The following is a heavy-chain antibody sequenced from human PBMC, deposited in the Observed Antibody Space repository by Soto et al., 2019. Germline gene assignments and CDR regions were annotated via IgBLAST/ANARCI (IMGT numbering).Heavy chain of an antibody. CDR2: INSDGRST. J-gene: IGHJ3*02. D-gene: IGHD2-21*02. V-gene: IGHV3-74*01. Sequence: GGSLRLSCAASGFTFSSYWMHWVRQAPGKGLAWVSRINSDGRSTSYADSVKGRFTISRDNAKNTLYLQLNSLRAEDTAVYCCASSPYCGGDCYSAFDIWGQGTMVTVSS. CDR1: GFTFSSYW. CDR3: ASSPYCGGDCYSAFDI.